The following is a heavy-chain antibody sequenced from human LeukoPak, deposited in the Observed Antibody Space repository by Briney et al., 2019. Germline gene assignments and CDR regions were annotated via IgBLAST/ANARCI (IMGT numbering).Heavy chain of an antibody. CDR2: INSDGSST. CDR3: ARERSLGDY. D-gene: IGHD3-16*01. CDR1: GFTFSSYW. J-gene: IGHJ4*02. V-gene: IGHV3-74*01. Sequence: GRSLSLFCAASGFTFSSYWMRSVRHPPGKGVVWVSRINSDGSSTSYADSVKGRFTISRDNAKNTLYLQMNSLRAEDTAVYYCARERSLGDYWGQGTLVTVSS.